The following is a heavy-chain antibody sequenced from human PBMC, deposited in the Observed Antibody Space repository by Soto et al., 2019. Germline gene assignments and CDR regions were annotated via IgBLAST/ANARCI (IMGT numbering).Heavy chain of an antibody. CDR1: GFSLTTSGVA. V-gene: IGHV2-5*01. J-gene: IGHJ4*02. D-gene: IGHD3-16*01. CDR3: SRRLPVMGSDY. Sequence: QITLKESGPSLVKPTQTLTLSCTFSGFSLTTSGVAVGWVRQPPGKALEWLALIFWNGDKRYRPSLETRLSITMDTSRNQVVLTMTNMDPADTGTYYCSRRLPVMGSDYWGQGALVTVSS. CDR2: IFWNGDK.